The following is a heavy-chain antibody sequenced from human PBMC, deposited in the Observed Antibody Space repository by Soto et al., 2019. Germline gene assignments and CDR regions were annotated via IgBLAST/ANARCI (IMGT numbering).Heavy chain of an antibody. V-gene: IGHV4-39*01. Sequence: PSETLSLTCTVSGGSVSSSSYYWGWVRQPPGKGLEWIRSVYYSGSTYYNPSLESRVTISVDKSKIQFSLKLMSLSAADTAVYYCGRLEGGATISYYFDHWGQGALVTVSS. CDR2: VYYSGST. J-gene: IGHJ4*02. D-gene: IGHD1-26*01. CDR1: GGSVSSSSYY. CDR3: GRLEGGATISYYFDH.